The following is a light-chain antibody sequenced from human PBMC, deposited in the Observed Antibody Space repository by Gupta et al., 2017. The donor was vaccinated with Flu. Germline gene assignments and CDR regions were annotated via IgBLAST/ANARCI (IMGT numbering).Light chain of an antibody. J-gene: IGKJ1*01. V-gene: IGKV1-5*03. CDR1: QSISTW. Sequence: SPSNLSASVGDRVTSTCRDSQSISTWLDWYQQKPGKAPKLLIYKASRGESGVPSRFSGSGSGTEFTLTSSSLQPDDFANYYCQQDYSYWSFGQGTKVEIK. CDR2: KAS. CDR3: QQDYSYWS.